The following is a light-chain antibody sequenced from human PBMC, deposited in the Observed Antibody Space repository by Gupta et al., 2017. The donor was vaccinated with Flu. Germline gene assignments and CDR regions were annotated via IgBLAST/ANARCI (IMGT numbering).Light chain of an antibody. CDR1: QSVLYSSNNKNY. CDR2: WAS. V-gene: IGKV4-1*01. J-gene: IGKJ4*01. Sequence: DIVMTQSPDSLAVSLGERATINCKSSQSVLYSSNNKNYLAWYQQKPRQPPKLLIYWASTRESGAPDRFSGSGSGTDFTLTISSLQAEDVAVYYCQQYYDTPLTFGGGTKVEI. CDR3: QQYYDTPLT.